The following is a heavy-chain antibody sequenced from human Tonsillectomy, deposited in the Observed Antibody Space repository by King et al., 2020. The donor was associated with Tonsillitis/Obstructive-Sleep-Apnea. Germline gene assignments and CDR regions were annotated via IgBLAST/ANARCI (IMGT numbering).Heavy chain of an antibody. Sequence: VQLVESGGGVVQPGRSLRVSCAASGFTFSSYGMHWVRQAPGEGLEWVAVIWYDGSKKHYADSVKGRFTISRDNSKNTLYLQMNSLRAEDTAVYYCARDGSYCSGGSCLYYYYYGMDVWGQGTTVTVSS. J-gene: IGHJ6*02. CDR1: GFTFSSYG. D-gene: IGHD2-15*01. CDR3: ARDGSYCSGGSCLYYYYYGMDV. V-gene: IGHV3-33*01. CDR2: IWYDGSKK.